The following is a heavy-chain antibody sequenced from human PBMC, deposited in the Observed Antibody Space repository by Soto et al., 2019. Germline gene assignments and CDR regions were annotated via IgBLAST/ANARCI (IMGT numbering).Heavy chain of an antibody. J-gene: IGHJ6*02. CDR3: ATDSSYGSGRPPPNYYYGMDV. CDR1: GFTFSSYA. D-gene: IGHD3-10*01. V-gene: IGHV3-23*01. CDR2: ISGSGGST. Sequence: GGSLRLSCAASGFTFSSYAMSWVRQAPGKGLEWVSAISGSGGSTYYADSVKGRFTISRDNSKNTLYLQMNSLRAEDTAVYYCATDSSYGSGRPPPNYYYGMDVWGQGTTVTVSS.